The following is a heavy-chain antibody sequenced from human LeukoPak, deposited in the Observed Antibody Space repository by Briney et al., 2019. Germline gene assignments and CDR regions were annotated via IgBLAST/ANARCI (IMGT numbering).Heavy chain of an antibody. CDR3: ARGQSLEMATIPFDY. Sequence: KPSETLSLTCTVSGYSISSGYYWGWIRQPPGKGLEWIGYIYYSGSTNYNPSLKSRVTISVDTSKNQFSLKLSSVTAADTAVYYCARGQSLEMATIPFDYWGQGTLVTVSS. CDR2: IYYSGST. D-gene: IGHD5-24*01. CDR1: GYSISSGYY. V-gene: IGHV4-38-2*02. J-gene: IGHJ4*02.